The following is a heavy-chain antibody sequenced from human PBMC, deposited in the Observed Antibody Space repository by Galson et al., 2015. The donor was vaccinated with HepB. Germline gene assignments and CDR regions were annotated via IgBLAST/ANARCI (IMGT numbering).Heavy chain of an antibody. CDR2: ISGSGGST. CDR1: GFTFSSYA. CDR3: AKIHYYDSSGYYPPGFDY. Sequence: TLRLSCAASGFTFSSYAMSWVRQAPGKGLEWVSAISGSGGSTYYADSVKGRFTISRDNSKNTLYLQMNSLRAEDTAVYYCAKIHYYDSSGYYPPGFDYWGQGTLVTVSS. J-gene: IGHJ4*02. D-gene: IGHD3-22*01. V-gene: IGHV3-23*01.